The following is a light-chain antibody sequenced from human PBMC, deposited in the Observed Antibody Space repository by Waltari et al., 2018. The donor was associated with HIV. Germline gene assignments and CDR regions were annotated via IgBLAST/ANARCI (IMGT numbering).Light chain of an antibody. Sequence: DIQMTQSPSSLSGSVGDKITITGRASQDMSNYVAWYQQKPVKIPQLLIYAASTLQSGVPSRFSGGGSGTEFNFTIRSLQPEDVGTYYCQRYNSAPRTFGQGSTV. CDR1: QDMSNY. CDR2: AAS. CDR3: QRYNSAPRT. J-gene: IGKJ1*01. V-gene: IGKV1-27*01.